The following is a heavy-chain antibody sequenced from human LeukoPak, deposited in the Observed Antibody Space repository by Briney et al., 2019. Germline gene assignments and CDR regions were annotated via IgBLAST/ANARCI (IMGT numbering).Heavy chain of an antibody. Sequence: PGRSLRLSCAASGFTFSSDGMHWVRQAPGKGLEWVAVIWYDGSNKYYADSVKGRFTISRDNSKNTLYLQMNSLRAEDTAVYYCARDYYDCSGYYNAFDIWGQGTMVTVSS. V-gene: IGHV3-33*01. CDR1: GFTFSSDG. CDR2: IWYDGSNK. D-gene: IGHD3-22*01. J-gene: IGHJ3*02. CDR3: ARDYYDCSGYYNAFDI.